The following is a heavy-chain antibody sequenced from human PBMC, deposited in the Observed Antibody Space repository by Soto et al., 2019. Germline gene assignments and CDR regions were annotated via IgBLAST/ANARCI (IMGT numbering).Heavy chain of an antibody. V-gene: IGHV3-30-3*01. Sequence: GGSLRLSCAASGFTFSSYAMHWVRQAPGKGLEWVAVISYDGSNKYYADSVKGRFTISRDNSKNTLYLQMNSLRAEDTAVYYCAREVEGIAAVGGDYWGQGTLVTVSS. CDR1: GFTFSSYA. D-gene: IGHD6-13*01. J-gene: IGHJ4*02. CDR2: ISYDGSNK. CDR3: AREVEGIAAVGGDY.